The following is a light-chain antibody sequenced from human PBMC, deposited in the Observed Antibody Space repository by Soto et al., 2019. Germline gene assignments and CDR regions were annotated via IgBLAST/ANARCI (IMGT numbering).Light chain of an antibody. V-gene: IGKV3-11*01. CDR3: QQRDSWPIT. J-gene: IGKJ5*01. CDR1: QSVDSY. Sequence: EIVLTQSPASLSLSPGERATLSCRASQSVDSYLFWYQQKPGQAPRLLIVGASNRATGIPARFSGSGSGTDFTLTINSLEPDDFAVYYCQQRDSWPITFGQGTRLEIK. CDR2: GAS.